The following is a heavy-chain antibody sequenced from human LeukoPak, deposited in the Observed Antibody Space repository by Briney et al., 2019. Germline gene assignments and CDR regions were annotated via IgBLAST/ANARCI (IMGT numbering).Heavy chain of an antibody. CDR1: GYTFTGYY. D-gene: IGHD5-24*01. CDR2: IIPIFGTA. V-gene: IGHV1-69*06. CDR3: ARGVEMATILTAFDI. J-gene: IGHJ3*02. Sequence: GASVKVSCKASGYTFTGYYMHWVRQAPGQGLEWMGGIIPIFGTANYAQKFQGRVTITADKSTSTAYMELSSLRSEDTAVYYCARGVEMATILTAFDIWGQGTMVTVSS.